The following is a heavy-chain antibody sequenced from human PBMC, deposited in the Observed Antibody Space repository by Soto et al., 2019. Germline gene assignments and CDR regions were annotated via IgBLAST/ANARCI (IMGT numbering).Heavy chain of an antibody. J-gene: IGHJ4*02. CDR2: IKDGGGST. CDR1: GFTFSNYA. CDR3: VKGGASYTSCWYAN. V-gene: IGHV3-23*01. Sequence: GGSLRLSCAASGFTFSNYAMHWVRQAPGKGLERVSTIKDGGGSTFYLDSVRGRFTISRDNSKDTLYLQMTSLRVEDTALYHCVKGGASYTSCWYANWGQGILVTVSS. D-gene: IGHD6-13*01.